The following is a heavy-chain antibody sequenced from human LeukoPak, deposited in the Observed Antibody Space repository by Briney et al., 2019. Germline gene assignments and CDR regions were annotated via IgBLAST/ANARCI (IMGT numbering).Heavy chain of an antibody. V-gene: IGHV3-15*01. Sequence: PGGSLRLSCAASGFTFSNAWMNWVRQAPGKGLEWVGRIKRKTEAETTDYAAPVKGRFIISRDDSKNTLYLRMNSLKAEDTAVYYCSADLGEADGGYHYGLDVWGQGTTVTVSS. D-gene: IGHD4-17*01. J-gene: IGHJ6*02. CDR1: GFTFSNAW. CDR2: IKRKTEAETT. CDR3: SADLGEADGGYHYGLDV.